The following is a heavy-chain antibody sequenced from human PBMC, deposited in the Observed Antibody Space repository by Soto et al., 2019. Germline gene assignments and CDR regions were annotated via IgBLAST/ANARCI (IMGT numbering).Heavy chain of an antibody. Sequence: QMQLVQSGPEVQKPGSSVKVSCKASGDSFGSYAVSWVRQAPGQGLEWMGAIIPVFGTTNYTQTFQGRVTITADDSTTTAYMELSSLRSDDTAVYYCAREPFGRFDPWGQGTLVTVSS. CDR1: GDSFGSYA. D-gene: IGHD3-10*01. V-gene: IGHV1-69*01. CDR2: IIPVFGTT. CDR3: AREPFGRFDP. J-gene: IGHJ5*02.